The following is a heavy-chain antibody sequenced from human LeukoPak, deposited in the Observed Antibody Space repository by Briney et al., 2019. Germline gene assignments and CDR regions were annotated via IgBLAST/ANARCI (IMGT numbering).Heavy chain of an antibody. CDR2: IYYSGST. J-gene: IGHJ4*02. Sequence: SETLSLTCTVSGGSISSYYWSWIRQPPGKGLEWIGYIYYSGSTNYNPSLKSRVTISVDTSKNQFSLKLSSVTAADTAVYYCARKSVGYSSGWFRHWGQGTLVTVSS. CDR3: ARKSVGYSSGWFRH. V-gene: IGHV4-59*01. D-gene: IGHD6-19*01. CDR1: GGSISSYY.